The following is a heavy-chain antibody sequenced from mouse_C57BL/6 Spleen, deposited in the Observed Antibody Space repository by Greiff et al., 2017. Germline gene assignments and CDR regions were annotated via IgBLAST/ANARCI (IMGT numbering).Heavy chain of an antibody. CDR2: INPGSGGT. J-gene: IGHJ4*01. V-gene: IGHV1-54*01. D-gene: IGHD1-1*01. CDR3: ARSHYYGSSFYAMDY. CDR1: GYSFTNYL. Sequence: QVQLKQSGAELVRPGTSVKVSCKASGYSFTNYLIEWVKQRPGKGLEWIGVINPGSGGTNYNEKFKGKATLTADKSSSTAYMQLSSLTSEDSAVYFCARSHYYGSSFYAMDYWGQGTSGTVSS.